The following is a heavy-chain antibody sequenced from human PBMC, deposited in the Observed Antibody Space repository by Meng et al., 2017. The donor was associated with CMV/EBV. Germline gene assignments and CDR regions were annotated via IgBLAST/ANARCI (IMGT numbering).Heavy chain of an antibody. CDR2: IYRGGSST. V-gene: IGHV3-23*03. CDR3: AKTSVDYFDY. CDR1: GFTFSSYA. Sequence: GESLKISCAASGFTFSSYAMSWVRQAPGKGLEWVSVIYRGGSSTYYADSVKGRFTISRDNSKNTLYLQMNSLRAEDTAVYYCAKTSVDYFDYWGQGTLVTVSS. D-gene: IGHD5/OR15-5a*01. J-gene: IGHJ4*02.